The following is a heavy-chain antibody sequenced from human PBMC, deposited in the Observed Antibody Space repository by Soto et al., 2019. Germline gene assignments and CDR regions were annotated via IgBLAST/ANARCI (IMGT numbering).Heavy chain of an antibody. CDR1: GFTFSSYA. CDR2: ISGSGGST. CDR3: AKHRAPIAARQHFYY. Sequence: EVQLLESGGGLVQPGGSLRLSCAASGFTFSSYAMSWVRQAPGKGLEWVSAISGSGGSTYYADSVKGRFTISRDNSKKPLYLQMNSLRAEATALNYCAKHRAPIAARQHFYYWGQGNLVTVSS. V-gene: IGHV3-23*01. J-gene: IGHJ4*02. D-gene: IGHD6-6*01.